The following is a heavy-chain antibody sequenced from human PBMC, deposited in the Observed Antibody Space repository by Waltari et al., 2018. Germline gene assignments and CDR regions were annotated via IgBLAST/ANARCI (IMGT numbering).Heavy chain of an antibody. CDR1: GFTFSSYA. CDR2: ISGSGGST. D-gene: IGHD3-22*01. CDR3: ARHYDSSGYYSLDY. J-gene: IGHJ4*02. Sequence: EVQLVESGGGLVKPGGSLRLSCAASGFTFSSYAISWFRQAPGKGLEWVSAISGSGGSTYYADSVKGRFTISRDNSKNTLYLQMNSLRAEDTAVYYCARHYDSSGYYSLDYWGQGTLVTVSS. V-gene: IGHV3-23*04.